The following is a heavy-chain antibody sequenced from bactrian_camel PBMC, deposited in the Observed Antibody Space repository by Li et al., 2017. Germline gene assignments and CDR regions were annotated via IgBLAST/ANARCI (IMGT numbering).Heavy chain of an antibody. CDR3: KITFRASAYGGSWYDGH. CDR2: VASNGGST. CDR1: GFTFSSYW. V-gene: IGHV3S26*01. D-gene: IGHD6*01. Sequence: VQLVESGGGLVQPGGSLRLSCAASGFTFSSYWMHWVRQAPAKGLEWVSGVASNGGSTEYADSIVGRFTISRDNAKNTLYLELNSLKTEDTAMYYCKITFRASAYGGSWYDGHWGQGTQVTVS. J-gene: IGHJ4*01.